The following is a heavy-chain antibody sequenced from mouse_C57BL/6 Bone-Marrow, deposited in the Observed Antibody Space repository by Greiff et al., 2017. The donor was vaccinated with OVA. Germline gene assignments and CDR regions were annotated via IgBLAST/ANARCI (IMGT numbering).Heavy chain of an antibody. J-gene: IGHJ2*01. CDR2: ISDGGSYT. D-gene: IGHD2-14*01. Sequence: EVQVVESGGGLVKPGGSLKLSCAASGFTFSSYAMSWVRQTPEKRLEWVATISDGGSYTYYPDNVKGRFTISRDNAKNNLYLQMSHLKSEDTAMYYCARNLGSTTGYFDYWGQGTTLTVSS. CDR1: GFTFSSYA. V-gene: IGHV5-4*01. CDR3: ARNLGSTTGYFDY.